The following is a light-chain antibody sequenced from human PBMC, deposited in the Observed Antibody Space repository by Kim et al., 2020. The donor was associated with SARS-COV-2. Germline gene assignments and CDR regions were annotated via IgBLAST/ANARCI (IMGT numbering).Light chain of an antibody. V-gene: IGKV1-17*01. J-gene: IGKJ5*01. CDR1: QDIRND. CDR2: GAS. Sequence: AAVGDSFPINCRASQDIRNDLCWYQQNPRRAPKRLIYGASSLQSGVPSRFSGSGSGTEFTLTISSVHPEDFATYFCLQRSTYPITFGQGTRLEIK. CDR3: LQRSTYPIT.